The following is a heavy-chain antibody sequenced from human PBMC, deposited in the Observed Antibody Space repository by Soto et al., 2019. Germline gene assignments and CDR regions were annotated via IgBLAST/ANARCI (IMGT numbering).Heavy chain of an antibody. D-gene: IGHD5-18*01. Sequence: GGSLRLSCAASGFTFSSYGMHWVRQAPGKGLEWVAVISYDGSNKYYADSVKGRFTISRDNSKNTLYLQMNSLRAEDTAVYYCAKDFLGYSYGPLNYWGQGTLVTVSS. V-gene: IGHV3-30*18. CDR1: GFTFSSYG. CDR3: AKDFLGYSYGPLNY. CDR2: ISYDGSNK. J-gene: IGHJ4*02.